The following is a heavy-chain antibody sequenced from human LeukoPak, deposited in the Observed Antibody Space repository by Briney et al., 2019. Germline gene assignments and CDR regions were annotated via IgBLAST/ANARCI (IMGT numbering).Heavy chain of an antibody. V-gene: IGHV3-7*01. CDR3: AKVAKYYYGSETYYFFEH. D-gene: IGHD3-10*01. CDR2: INQDGTEK. CDR1: GFTFTTYW. Sequence: GESLRLSCAASGFTFTTYWMSWVRQAPGKGLEWVANINQDGTEKYYVDSVKGRFTISRDNAKNSLDLQMNSLRVEDTAVYYCAKVAKYYYGSETYYFFEHWGQGTPVTASS. J-gene: IGHJ4*02.